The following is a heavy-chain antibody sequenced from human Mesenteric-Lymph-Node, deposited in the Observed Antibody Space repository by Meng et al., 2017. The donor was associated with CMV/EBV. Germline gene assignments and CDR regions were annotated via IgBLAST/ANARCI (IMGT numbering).Heavy chain of an antibody. CDR2: MNPNSGNT. Sequence: ASVKVSCKASGYTFIRYDINWVRQTTGQGLEWMGWMNPNSGNTGYEQKFQGRVTITRNTSISTAYMKLSSLRSEDTAMYYCARRTYDGSIYYYYGMDVWGQGTTVTVSS. V-gene: IGHV1-8*03. D-gene: IGHD2-15*01. CDR1: GYTFIRYD. CDR3: ARRTYDGSIYYYYGMDV. J-gene: IGHJ6*02.